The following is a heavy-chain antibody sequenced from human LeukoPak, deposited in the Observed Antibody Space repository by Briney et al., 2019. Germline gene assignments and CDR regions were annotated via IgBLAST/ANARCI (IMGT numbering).Heavy chain of an antibody. V-gene: IGHV4-61*08. J-gene: IGHJ6*02. CDR1: GGSISSGGYY. Sequence: SETLSLTCTVSGGSISSGGYYWSWIRQPPGKGLEWIGYIYYSGSTNYNPSLKSRVTISVDTSKNQFSLKLSSVTAADTAVYYCASNYYGSGSYYYHGMDVWGQGTTVTVSS. CDR2: IYYSGST. CDR3: ASNYYGSGSYYYHGMDV. D-gene: IGHD3-10*01.